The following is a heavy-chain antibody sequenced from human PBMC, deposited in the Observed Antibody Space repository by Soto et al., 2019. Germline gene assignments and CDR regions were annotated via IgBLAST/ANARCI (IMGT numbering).Heavy chain of an antibody. V-gene: IGHV3-7*03. CDR1: GFTFSSYW. CDR2: IKQDGSEK. J-gene: IGHJ4*02. CDR3: ARVDDVLRYFDWLVTPTYDLDY. Sequence: PGGSLRLSCAASGFTFSSYWMSWVRQAPGKGLEWVANIKQDGSEKYYVDSVKGRFTISRDNAKNSLYLQMNSLRAEDPAVYYCARVDDVLRYFDWLVTPTYDLDYWGQGTLVTVSS. D-gene: IGHD3-9*01.